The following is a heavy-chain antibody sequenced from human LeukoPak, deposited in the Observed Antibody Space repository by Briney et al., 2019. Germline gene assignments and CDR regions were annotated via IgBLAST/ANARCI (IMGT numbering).Heavy chain of an antibody. J-gene: IGHJ4*02. CDR1: GFSFSSYS. CDR2: ISLSSGYI. V-gene: IGHV3-21*01. CDR3: AMGSYTYSPFDY. D-gene: IGHD1-1*01. Sequence: GGSLRLSCAASGFSFSSYSMNWVRQAPGKGPEWVSSISLSSGYIKYADSLKGRFTISRDNAKNSLYLQMNSLRAEDTAVYYCAMGSYTYSPFDYWGQGTLVTVSS.